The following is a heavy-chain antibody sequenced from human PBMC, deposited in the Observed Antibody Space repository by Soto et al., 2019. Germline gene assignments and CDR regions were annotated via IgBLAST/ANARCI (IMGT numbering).Heavy chain of an antibody. CDR1: GFSLSNARMG. V-gene: IGHV2-26*01. Sequence: QVTLKESGPVLVKPTETLTLTCTVSGFSLSNARMGVSWIRQPPGKALEWLAHIFSNDEKSYSTSLKSRLTISKDTSKSQVVLTMTNMDPVDTATYYCARIPSYYYDSSGYDFDYWGQGTLVTVSS. CDR2: IFSNDEK. D-gene: IGHD3-22*01. J-gene: IGHJ4*02. CDR3: ARIPSYYYDSSGYDFDY.